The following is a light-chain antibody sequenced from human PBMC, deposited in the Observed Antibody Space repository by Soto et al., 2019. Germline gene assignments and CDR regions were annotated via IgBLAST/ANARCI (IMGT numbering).Light chain of an antibody. CDR1: RSLDSGQ. Sequence: IVVTQSPVTLSLSPGESATLSCRASRSLDSGQLAWYQQKVGRAPRLLIHDAFMRATGIPDRFSGSGSGTDFTLTIARLEPEDFAVYYCEQYNNWFSITFGQGTRLEIK. CDR2: DAF. CDR3: EQYNNWFSIT. V-gene: IGKV3D-20*02. J-gene: IGKJ5*01.